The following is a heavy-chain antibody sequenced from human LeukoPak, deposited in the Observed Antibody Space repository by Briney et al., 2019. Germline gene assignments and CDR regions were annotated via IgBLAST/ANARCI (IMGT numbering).Heavy chain of an antibody. V-gene: IGHV3-30-3*01. CDR3: ARCANVLRYSPYTQVDY. Sequence: GRSLRLSCAASGFTFSSYAMHWVRQAPGKGLEWVAVISYDGSNKYYADSVKGRFTISRDNSKNTLYLQMNSLRAEDTAVYYCARCANVLRYSPYTQVDYWGQGTLVTVSS. CDR1: GFTFSSYA. CDR2: ISYDGSNK. J-gene: IGHJ4*02. D-gene: IGHD3-9*01.